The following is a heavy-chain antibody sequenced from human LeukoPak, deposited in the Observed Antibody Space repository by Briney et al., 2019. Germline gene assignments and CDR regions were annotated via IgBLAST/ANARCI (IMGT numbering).Heavy chain of an antibody. CDR3: VGQLSYYFDS. V-gene: IGHV4-4*07. CDR2: IYTSGPI. D-gene: IGHD1-1*01. Sequence: SDTLSLTCTVSGGPMRNHYWIWIRQPAGKGLEWIGRIYTSGPIKYNPSLKSRVTMSIDTSKNQFSLNLDSVTAADTAVYYCVGQLSYYFDSWGQRTLVTVSS. J-gene: IGHJ4*02. CDR1: GGPMRNHY.